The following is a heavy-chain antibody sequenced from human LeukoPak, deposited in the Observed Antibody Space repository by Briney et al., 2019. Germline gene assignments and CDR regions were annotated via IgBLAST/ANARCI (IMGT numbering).Heavy chain of an antibody. CDR1: GFAFRSYA. Sequence: SGGSLRLSCSASGFAFRSYAMSWVRQAPGKGLEWVSAISGSGGSTYYADSVKGRFTISRDNSKNTLYLQMNSLRAEDTAVYYCAKDREMATLGSDYWGQGTLVTVSS. V-gene: IGHV3-23*01. CDR2: ISGSGGST. CDR3: AKDREMATLGSDY. D-gene: IGHD5-24*01. J-gene: IGHJ4*02.